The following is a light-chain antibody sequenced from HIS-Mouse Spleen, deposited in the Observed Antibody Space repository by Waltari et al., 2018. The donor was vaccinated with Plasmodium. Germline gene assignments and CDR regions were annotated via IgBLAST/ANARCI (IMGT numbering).Light chain of an antibody. V-gene: IGLV3-21*02. CDR2: DDS. CDR1: NIGSKS. Sequence: SYVLTQPPSVSVAPGQTARITCGGNNIGSKSVHWYQQKPGQAPVLVVYDDSDRPSGIRERFCGSNCGNTATLTISRVEAGDEADYYCQVWDSSSEHPVFGGGTKLTVL. J-gene: IGLJ2*01. CDR3: QVWDSSSEHPV.